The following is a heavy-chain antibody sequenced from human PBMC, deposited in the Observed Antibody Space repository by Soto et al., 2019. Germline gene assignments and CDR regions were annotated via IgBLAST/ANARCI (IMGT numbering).Heavy chain of an antibody. D-gene: IGHD5-12*01. Sequence: GGSLRLSCAASGFTVSSNYMSWVRQAPGKGLEWVSVIYSGGSTYYADSVKGRFTISRHNSKNTLYLQMNSLRAEDTAVYYCARVGWYSGYDETDYWGQGTLVTVSS. CDR3: ARVGWYSGYDETDY. CDR2: IYSGGST. J-gene: IGHJ4*02. CDR1: GFTVSSNY. V-gene: IGHV3-53*04.